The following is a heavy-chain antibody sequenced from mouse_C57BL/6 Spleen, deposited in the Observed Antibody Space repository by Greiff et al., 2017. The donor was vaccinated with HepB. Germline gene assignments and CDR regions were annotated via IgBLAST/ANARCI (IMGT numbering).Heavy chain of an antibody. CDR1: GYAFSSSW. CDR2: IYPGDGDT. J-gene: IGHJ3*01. Sequence: VQLQQSGPELVKPGASVKISCKASGYAFSSSWMNWVKQRPGKGLEWIGRIYPGDGDTNYNGKFKGKATLTADKSSSTAYMQLSSLTSEDSAVYFCARIYYYGSSYYWGQGTLVTVSA. D-gene: IGHD1-1*01. CDR3: ARIYYYGSSYY. V-gene: IGHV1-82*01.